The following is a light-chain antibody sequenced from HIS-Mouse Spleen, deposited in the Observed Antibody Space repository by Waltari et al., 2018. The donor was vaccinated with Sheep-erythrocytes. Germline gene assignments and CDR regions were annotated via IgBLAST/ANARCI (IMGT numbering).Light chain of an antibody. Sequence: DIQMTQSPSTLSASVVDRVTITCRASQSISSWLAWYQQKPGKAPKLLIYKASSLESGVPSRFSGSGSGTEVTLTISSLQPDDFATYYCQQYNSYPLTFGGGTKVEIK. V-gene: IGKV1-5*03. CDR1: QSISSW. J-gene: IGKJ4*01. CDR3: QQYNSYPLT. CDR2: KAS.